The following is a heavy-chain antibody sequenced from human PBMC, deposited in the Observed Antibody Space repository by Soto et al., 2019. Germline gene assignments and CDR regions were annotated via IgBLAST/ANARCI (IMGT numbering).Heavy chain of an antibody. D-gene: IGHD7-27*01. CDR3: ARPLTGGVGYYYYYMDV. Sequence: GGSLRLSCAASGFTFSSYWMSWVRQAPGKGLEWVANIKQDGSEKYYVDSVKGRFTISRDNAKNSLYLQMNSLRAEDTAVYYCARPLTGGVGYYYYYMDVWGKGTTVTVSS. CDR1: GFTFSSYW. J-gene: IGHJ6*03. V-gene: IGHV3-7*01. CDR2: IKQDGSEK.